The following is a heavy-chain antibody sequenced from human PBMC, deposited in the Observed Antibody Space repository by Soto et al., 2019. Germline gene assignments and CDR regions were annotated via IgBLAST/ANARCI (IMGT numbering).Heavy chain of an antibody. D-gene: IGHD4-17*01. V-gene: IGHV4-59*02. CDR2: IYYTGTT. J-gene: IGHJ4*02. CDR3: ARVGGYYGDYPNFDY. CDR1: GDSVSSFY. Sequence: SETLSLTCIVSGDSVSSFYFTWIGQPPGKGLEWIGNIYYTGTTNYNPSRKNRVTMSVDTPKNQFSLILRSVTAADTAVYYCARVGGYYGDYPNFDYWGPGTLVTVSS.